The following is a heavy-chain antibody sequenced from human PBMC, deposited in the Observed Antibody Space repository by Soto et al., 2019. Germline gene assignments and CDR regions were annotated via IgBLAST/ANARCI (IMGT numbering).Heavy chain of an antibody. V-gene: IGHV3-48*03. Sequence: EVQLVESGGGLVQPGGSLRLSGAASGFTFSSYERNWVRQAQGKGREWVSYISSSGSNIYYADSVKGRFTISRDNAKNSLYLQMNSLRADDTAVYYCARDQANPGAWLDYAYYYYGMDVWGQGTTVTVSS. CDR2: ISSSGSNI. D-gene: IGHD4-17*01. J-gene: IGHJ6*02. CDR3: ARDQANPGAWLDYAYYYYGMDV. CDR1: GFTFSSYE.